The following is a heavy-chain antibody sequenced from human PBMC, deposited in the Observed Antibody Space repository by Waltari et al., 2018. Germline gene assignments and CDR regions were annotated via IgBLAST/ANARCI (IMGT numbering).Heavy chain of an antibody. D-gene: IGHD3-3*01. J-gene: IGHJ4*02. V-gene: IGHV4-31*03. CDR2: FYYSGST. Sequence: QVQLQESGPGLVKPSQTLSLTCTVAGGSISRGGYYWRWTRQNPGKGLEWTGYFYYSGSTYYNPSLKSRVTISVDTSKNQFSLKLSSVTAADTAVYYCARGFWGGYYKLGGYYFDYWGQGTLVTVSS. CDR1: GGSISRGGYY. CDR3: ARGFWGGYYKLGGYYFDY.